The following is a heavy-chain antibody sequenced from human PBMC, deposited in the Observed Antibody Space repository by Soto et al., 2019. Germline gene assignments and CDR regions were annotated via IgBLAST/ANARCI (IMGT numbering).Heavy chain of an antibody. Sequence: ASVKVSCKASGGTFSSYAISWVRQAPGQGLEWMGGIIPIFGTANYAQKFQGRVTITADESTSTAYMELSSLRSEDTAVYYCAREVKGTAAGTRFYYWGQGTLVTVSS. J-gene: IGHJ4*02. CDR3: AREVKGTAAGTRFYY. CDR1: GGTFSSYA. V-gene: IGHV1-69*13. CDR2: IIPIFGTA. D-gene: IGHD6-13*01.